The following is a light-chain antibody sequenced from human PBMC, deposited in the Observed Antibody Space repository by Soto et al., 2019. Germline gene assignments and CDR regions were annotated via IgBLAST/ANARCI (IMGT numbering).Light chain of an antibody. J-gene: IGKJ1*01. Sequence: DIQMTQSPSTLSASVGDRVTITCRASQSISTWLAWYQQKPGKAPNLLIYDASRLESGVPSRFSGSGSGTEFTITISSLQPDDFATYYCQQYNSLWSFGQGTKVEIK. V-gene: IGKV1-5*01. CDR3: QQYNSLWS. CDR2: DAS. CDR1: QSISTW.